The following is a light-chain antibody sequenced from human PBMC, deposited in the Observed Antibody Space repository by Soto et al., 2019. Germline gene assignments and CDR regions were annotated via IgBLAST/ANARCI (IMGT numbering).Light chain of an antibody. Sequence: PXSLSTCXGDLVXXXXLAIHIISSSLAWYQQKPGKAPKLLIYASSTLKIRVPSMFSGIRSGTDFTLTISCLQSEDFAAYYCQQYYIWLPTYGQVTKVAIK. CDR3: QQYYIWLPT. CDR1: HIISSS. J-gene: IGKJ1*01. V-gene: IGKV1-8*01. CDR2: ASS.